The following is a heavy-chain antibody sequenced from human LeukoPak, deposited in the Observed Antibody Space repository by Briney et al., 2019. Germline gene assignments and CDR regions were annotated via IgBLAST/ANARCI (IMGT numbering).Heavy chain of an antibody. CDR3: ARHRGGNRNWFDP. Sequence: SETLSLTCAVYGGSFSGYYWSWIRQPPGKGLEWIGEINHSGSTNYNPSLKSRVTISVDTSKNQFSLKLSSVTAADTAVYYCARHRGGNRNWFDPWGQGTLVTVSS. D-gene: IGHD2-15*01. J-gene: IGHJ5*02. V-gene: IGHV4-34*01. CDR1: GGSFSGYY. CDR2: INHSGST.